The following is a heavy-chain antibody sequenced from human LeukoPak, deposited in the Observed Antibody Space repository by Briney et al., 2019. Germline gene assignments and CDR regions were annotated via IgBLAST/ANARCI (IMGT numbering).Heavy chain of an antibody. J-gene: IGHJ4*02. Sequence: GGSLRLSCAASGFTFDDDGMSWVRQAPGKGLEWVSGIHWNGGSTGYADSVKGRFTISRDNAKNSLYLQMNSLRAEDTALYYCARAKYYYDSSGYCDWGQGTLVTVSS. CDR3: ARAKYYYDSSGYCD. CDR1: GFTFDDDG. CDR2: IHWNGGST. V-gene: IGHV3-20*04. D-gene: IGHD3-22*01.